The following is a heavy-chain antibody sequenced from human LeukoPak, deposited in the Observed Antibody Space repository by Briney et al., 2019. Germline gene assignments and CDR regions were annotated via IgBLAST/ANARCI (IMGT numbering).Heavy chain of an antibody. V-gene: IGHV3-21*01. CDR3: ARDGYYYDSSGFYYYGMDV. CDR1: GFTFSSYS. Sequence: GGSLRLSCAASGFTFSSYSMNWVRQAPGKGLEWVSSISSSSSYIYYADSVKGRFTISRDNAKNSLHLQMNSLRAEDTAVYYCARDGYYYDSSGFYYYGMDVWGQGTTVTVSS. J-gene: IGHJ6*02. CDR2: ISSSSSYI. D-gene: IGHD3-22*01.